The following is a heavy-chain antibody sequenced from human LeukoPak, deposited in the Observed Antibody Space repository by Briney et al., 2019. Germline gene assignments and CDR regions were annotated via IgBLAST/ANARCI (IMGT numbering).Heavy chain of an antibody. CDR1: GGSITGYY. D-gene: IGHD3-22*01. CDR3: EREEFLHEIDSSGYFVN. J-gene: IGHJ4*02. V-gene: IGHV4-4*07. Sequence: AETLSLTCTVSGGSITGYYWNWLRQPAGQGLECLGRFYSSVVGNYNPCLTSRVTMSVDTSKNQFSLKLTSLTAPDTAVYYCEREEFLHEIDSSGYFVNWGQGTLVTVSS. CDR2: FYSSVVG.